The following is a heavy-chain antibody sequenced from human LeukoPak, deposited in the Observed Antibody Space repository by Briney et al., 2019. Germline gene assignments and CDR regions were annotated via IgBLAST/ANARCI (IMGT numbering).Heavy chain of an antibody. D-gene: IGHD2-15*01. J-gene: IGHJ6*02. V-gene: IGHV1-18*01. CDR2: ISAYNGNT. CDR1: GYTFTSYG. CDR3: ARTVYCSGGSCYPGWWGNYYYGMDV. Sequence: EASVKVSCKASGYTFTSYGISWVRQAPGQRLEWMGWISAYNGNTNYAQKLQGRVTMTTDTSTSKAYMELRSLRSDDTAVYYCARTVYCSGGSCYPGWWGNYYYGMDVWGQGTTVTVSS.